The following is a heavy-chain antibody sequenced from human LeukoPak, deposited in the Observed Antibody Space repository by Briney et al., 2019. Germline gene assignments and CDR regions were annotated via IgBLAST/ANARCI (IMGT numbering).Heavy chain of an antibody. CDR2: VSDSGGGT. D-gene: IGHD5-18*01. J-gene: IGHJ4*02. Sequence: GGSLRLSCAASGFTFSTYAMSWVRPAPGKGLEWVSGVSDSGGGTYYADSVKGRFTVSRDNSKNTLHLQMSSLRVEDTAVYYCARVWRGNTYGPGDYWGQGTLVTVSS. V-gene: IGHV3-23*01. CDR1: GFTFSTYA. CDR3: ARVWRGNTYGPGDY.